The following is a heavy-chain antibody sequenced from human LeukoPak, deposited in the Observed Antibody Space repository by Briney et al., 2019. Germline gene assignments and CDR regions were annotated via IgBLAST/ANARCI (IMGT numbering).Heavy chain of an antibody. CDR1: GFTFSSYS. V-gene: IGHV3-48*04. D-gene: IGHD5-12*01. Sequence: GGSLRLSCSASGFTFSSYSINWVRQAPGKGLEWVSYIGSRGSTIYYAGSVKGRFTISRDNAKNSLSLQMSNLRAEDTAVYYCAKDRTDDYDVNLDYWGQGTLVTVSS. CDR2: IGSRGSTI. J-gene: IGHJ4*02. CDR3: AKDRTDDYDVNLDY.